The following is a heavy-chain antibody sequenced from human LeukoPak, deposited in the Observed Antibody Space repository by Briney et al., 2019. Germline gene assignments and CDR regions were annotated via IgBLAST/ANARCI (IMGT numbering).Heavy chain of an antibody. Sequence: GGSLRLSCAASGFTFSSYWMHWVRQAPGKGLVWVSRINSDGSSTSYADSVKGRFTISRDNAKNTLYLQMNSLRAEDTAVYYCARARDLDWNYWDGEFGYWGQGTLVTVSS. D-gene: IGHD1-7*01. CDR3: ARARDLDWNYWDGEFGY. CDR1: GFTFSSYW. J-gene: IGHJ4*02. V-gene: IGHV3-74*01. CDR2: INSDGSST.